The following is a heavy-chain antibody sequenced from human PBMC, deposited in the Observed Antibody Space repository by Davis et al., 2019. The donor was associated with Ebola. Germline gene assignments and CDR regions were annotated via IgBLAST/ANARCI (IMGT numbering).Heavy chain of an antibody. Sequence: PGGSLRLSCAASGFTFSNYGIHWVRQAPGKGLEWVALISYDGTNKYYADSVKGRFTISRDNSKNTLYLQMNSLRAEDTAVYYCAKDRHSGSYFSHTDYWGQGTLVTVSS. V-gene: IGHV3-30*18. J-gene: IGHJ4*02. CDR1: GFTFSNYG. D-gene: IGHD1-26*01. CDR3: AKDRHSGSYFSHTDY. CDR2: ISYDGTNK.